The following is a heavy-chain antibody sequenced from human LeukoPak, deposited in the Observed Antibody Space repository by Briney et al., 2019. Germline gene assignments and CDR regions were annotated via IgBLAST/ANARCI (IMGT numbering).Heavy chain of an antibody. D-gene: IGHD6-13*01. J-gene: IGHJ4*02. CDR3: AHRPQMSITAAGFDY. V-gene: IGHV2-5*02. CDR2: IYWDDDK. CDR1: GFSLSTRGGG. Sequence: SGPTLVNPTQTLTLTCTFSGFSLSTRGGGVGWVRQPPGKALGWLALIYWDDDKRYSPSLKSRLTITKDTSKNQVVLTMTNMDPVDTATYYCAHRPQMSITAAGFDYWGQGTLVTVSS.